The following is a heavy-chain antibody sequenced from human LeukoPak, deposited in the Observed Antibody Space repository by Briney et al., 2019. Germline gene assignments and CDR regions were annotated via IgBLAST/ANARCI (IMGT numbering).Heavy chain of an antibody. D-gene: IGHD1-26*01. CDR3: TRASLSGSYFFY. CDR1: GFTFSDHY. V-gene: IGHV3-72*01. Sequence: GGSLRLSCAASGFTFSDHYMDWVRQTPGKGLEWVGRSRNKANSYTTEYAASVIGRFIISRDDSKNSLFLQMNSLKTDDTAVYYCTRASLSGSYFFYWGQGALVTVSS. J-gene: IGHJ4*02. CDR2: SRNKANSYTT.